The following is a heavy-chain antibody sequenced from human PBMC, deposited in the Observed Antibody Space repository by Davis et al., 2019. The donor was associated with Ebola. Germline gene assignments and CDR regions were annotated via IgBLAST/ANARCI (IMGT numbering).Heavy chain of an antibody. CDR3: ARDFSTTYSYYFDY. J-gene: IGHJ4*02. Sequence: ASVKVSCKASGYTFTSYDINWVRQATGQGLEWMGWISPSSGVTDFAQKFQGRVTMTKDTSIKTVYMQLDSLTSDDTAVYYCARDFSTTYSYYFDYWGQGTQVTVSS. V-gene: IGHV1-2*02. D-gene: IGHD2-2*01. CDR1: GYTFTSYD. CDR2: ISPSSGVT.